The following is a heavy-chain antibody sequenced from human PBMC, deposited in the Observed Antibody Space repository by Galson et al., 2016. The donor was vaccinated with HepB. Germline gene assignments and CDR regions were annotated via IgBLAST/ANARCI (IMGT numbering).Heavy chain of an antibody. CDR1: GYTFTXXS. D-gene: IGHD2-8*01. CDR2: XXTNXXXT. V-gene: IGHV1-18*01. Sequence: SVKVSCKASGYTFTXXSINXXRQAXXXGLXXMGXXXTNXXXTXXAQKDQGRVTTTTDTSTGTVYMELRRLRSDDTAVYYCAREGMLFYMDVWGQGTTVIVSS. J-gene: IGHJ6*02. CDR3: AREGMLFYMDV.